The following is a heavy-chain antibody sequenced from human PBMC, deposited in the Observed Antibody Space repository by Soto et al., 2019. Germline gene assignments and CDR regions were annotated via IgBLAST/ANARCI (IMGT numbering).Heavy chain of an antibody. D-gene: IGHD3-3*01. CDR1: GFTFSDFY. Sequence: PGGSLRLSCAASGFTFSDFYMSWIRQAPGKGLEWISYISSGSTNIFYADSVKGRFTVSRDNAKNTLYLQMNSLRAEDTAVYYCAKDEGSGYGAFDIWGQGTMVTVSS. J-gene: IGHJ3*02. CDR3: AKDEGSGYGAFDI. V-gene: IGHV3-11*01. CDR2: ISSGSTNI.